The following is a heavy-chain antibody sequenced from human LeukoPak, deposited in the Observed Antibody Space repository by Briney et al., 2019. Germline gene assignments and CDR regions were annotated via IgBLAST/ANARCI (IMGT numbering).Heavy chain of an antibody. Sequence: GESLQISCKASGYPFTTHWTGWVRQLPGKGLEWMGIIYPGDSDTKYSPSFQGRVTISADETINTAYLQWKTLRASDTAIYYCAGTGLNHCSSSSCVNYHPLDVWGQGTAVTVSS. V-gene: IGHV5-51*01. CDR1: GYPFTTHW. J-gene: IGHJ6*02. CDR3: AGTGLNHCSSSSCVNYHPLDV. D-gene: IGHD2-2*01. CDR2: IYPGDSDT.